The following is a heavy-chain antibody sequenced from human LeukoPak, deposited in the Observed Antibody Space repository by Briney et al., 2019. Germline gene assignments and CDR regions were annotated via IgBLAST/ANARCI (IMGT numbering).Heavy chain of an antibody. D-gene: IGHD3-10*01. CDR3: AKVGYYGSGSYYDY. V-gene: IGHV3-30*18. CDR1: GFTFSSYG. Sequence: GGSLRPSCAASGFTFSSYGMHWVRQAPGKGLEWVAVISYDGSNKYYADSVKGRFTISRDNSKNTLYLQMNSLRAEDTAVYYCAKVGYYGSGSYYDYWGQGTLVTVSS. CDR2: ISYDGSNK. J-gene: IGHJ4*02.